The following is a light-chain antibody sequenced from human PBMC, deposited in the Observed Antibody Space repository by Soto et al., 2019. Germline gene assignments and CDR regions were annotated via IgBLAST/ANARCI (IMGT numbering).Light chain of an antibody. CDR3: AAWYDSVHGWV. Sequence: QSVLTQPPSASGTPGQRVTISCSGSSSNIGSNTVNWYQQLPGTAPKLLIYSNNQRPSGVPDRFSGSKSGTAASLAISGLQSEDEADYYCAAWYDSVHGWVFGGGTKLTVL. V-gene: IGLV1-44*01. CDR1: SSNIGSNT. CDR2: SNN. J-gene: IGLJ3*02.